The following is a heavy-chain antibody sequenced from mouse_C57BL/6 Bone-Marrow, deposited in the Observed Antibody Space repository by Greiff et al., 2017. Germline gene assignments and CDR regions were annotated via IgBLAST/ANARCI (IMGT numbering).Heavy chain of an antibody. Sequence: QVQLQQPGAELVKPGASVKVSCKASGYTFTSYWMHWVKQRPGQGLEWIGSIHPSDSDTNYNQKFKGKATLTVDKSSSTAYMQLSSLTSEDSAVYYCAIDHNICWYFDVWGTGTTVTVSA. CDR3: AIDHNICWYFDV. CDR2: IHPSDSDT. CDR1: GYTFTSYW. V-gene: IGHV1-74*01. J-gene: IGHJ1*03.